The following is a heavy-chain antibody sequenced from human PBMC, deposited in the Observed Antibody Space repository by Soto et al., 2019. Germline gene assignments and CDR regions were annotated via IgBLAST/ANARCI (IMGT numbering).Heavy chain of an antibody. CDR2: INHSGST. CDR1: GGSFSGYY. V-gene: IGHV4-34*01. Sequence: QVQLQQWGAGLLKPSETLSLTCAVYGGSFSGYYWSWIRQPPGKGLEWIGEINHSGSTNYNPSLKSRVTISVDTSKYQFCLKLSSVSAADTAVYYCARAYEPILSPGPHPFDYWGQGTLVTVSS. D-gene: IGHD3-3*01. J-gene: IGHJ4*02. CDR3: ARAYEPILSPGPHPFDY.